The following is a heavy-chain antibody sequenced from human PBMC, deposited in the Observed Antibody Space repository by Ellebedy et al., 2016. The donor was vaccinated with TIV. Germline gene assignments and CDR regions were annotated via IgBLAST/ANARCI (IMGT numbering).Heavy chain of an antibody. CDR2: LRQDENEK. CDR3: ATDGSYGDYLFPAHAFEI. D-gene: IGHD4-17*01. CDR1: RFNFRSYW. V-gene: IGHV3-7*01. Sequence: GESLKISCAASRFNFRSYWMSWVRQAPGKGLEWVANLRQDENEKYYLDSVRGRFTISRDNAKNSLYLQMNSLSAEDTAVYYCATDGSYGDYLFPAHAFEIWGQGTKVTVSP. J-gene: IGHJ3*02.